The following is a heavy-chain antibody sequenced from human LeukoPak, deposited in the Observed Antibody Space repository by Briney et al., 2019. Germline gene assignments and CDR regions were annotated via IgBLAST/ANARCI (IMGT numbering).Heavy chain of an antibody. J-gene: IGHJ6*02. Sequence: GGSLRLSCAASGFTFSSYSMTWVRQAPGKGLEWVANIKPDGGEKYYVDSLKGRFTISRGNAENSLYLQMNSLRAEDTAVYYCARAAVAGPGDVWGQGTTVTVSS. D-gene: IGHD6-19*01. CDR3: ARAAVAGPGDV. CDR2: IKPDGGEK. V-gene: IGHV3-7*04. CDR1: GFTFSSYS.